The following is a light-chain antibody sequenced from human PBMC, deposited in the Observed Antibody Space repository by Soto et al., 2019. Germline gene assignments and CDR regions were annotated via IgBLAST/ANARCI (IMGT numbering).Light chain of an antibody. J-gene: IGKJ2*01. CDR2: GAS. Sequence: EIVMTQSRATLSVSPGERATLSCRASQSVSKLAWYQQKPGQAPRLLIYGASTRATGIPARFSGSGSGTEFTLTISSLQSEDFAVYYCQQYNNWLYTFGPGTKLEIK. V-gene: IGKV3-15*01. CDR1: QSVSK. CDR3: QQYNNWLYT.